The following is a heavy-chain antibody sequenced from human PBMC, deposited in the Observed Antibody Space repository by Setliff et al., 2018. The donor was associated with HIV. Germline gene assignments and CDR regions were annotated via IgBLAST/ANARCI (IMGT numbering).Heavy chain of an antibody. D-gene: IGHD6-13*01. V-gene: IGHV3-23*01. Sequence: ETLSLTCTVSGGSIRRSSYYWGWVRQPPGKGLEWVSGISGSAGTTYYADSVKGRFTISRDNSKNTLYLQMNSLRAEDTAVYYCAKDHATSSWFTALLDYWGQGALVTVSS. CDR2: ISGSAGTT. CDR3: AKDHATSSWFTALLDY. J-gene: IGHJ4*02. CDR1: GGSIRRSSYY.